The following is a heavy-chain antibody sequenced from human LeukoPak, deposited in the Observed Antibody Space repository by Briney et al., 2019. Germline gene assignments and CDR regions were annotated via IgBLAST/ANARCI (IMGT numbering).Heavy chain of an antibody. D-gene: IGHD4-17*01. CDR2: IYYSGST. CDR1: GGSISSAGYY. CDR3: ARGRTTGNYYYFYGMDV. Sequence: SETLSLTCTVSGGSISSAGYYWSWLRQRPGKGLEWIGYIYYSGSTYYNPSLKSRVTISLDTSKNQFSLKLSSVTAVDTAVYYCARGRTTGNYYYFYGMDVWGQGTTVTVSS. J-gene: IGHJ6*02. V-gene: IGHV4-31*03.